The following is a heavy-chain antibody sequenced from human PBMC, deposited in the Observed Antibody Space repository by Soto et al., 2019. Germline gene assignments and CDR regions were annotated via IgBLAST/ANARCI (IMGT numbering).Heavy chain of an antibody. J-gene: IGHJ5*02. CDR2: ISPYNGNT. D-gene: IGHD3-22*01. CDR1: GYTFTDYG. V-gene: IGHV1-18*01. CDR3: ARVDRSDYYGGRWFDP. Sequence: QVQLVQSGAEVKKPGASVKVSCKTSGYTFTDYGISWVRQAPGQGLEWMGWISPYNGNTNYAQKLQGRVTINTDTSASTAYVELRSLRSDDTAVYYCARVDRSDYYGGRWFDPWGQGTLVTVSS.